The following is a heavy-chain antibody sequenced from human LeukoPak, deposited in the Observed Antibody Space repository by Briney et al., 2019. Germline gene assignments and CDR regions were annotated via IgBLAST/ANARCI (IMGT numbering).Heavy chain of an antibody. D-gene: IGHD3-10*01. V-gene: IGHV3-23*01. Sequence: GGSLRLSCAASGLTISSYAMSWVRQAPGKGPEWVSAISGSGGSTYYADSVKGRFTISRDNSKNTLYLQMNSLRAEDTAVYYCAKDLWDYGSGSYYIPFDYWGQGTLVTVSS. CDR2: ISGSGGST. CDR3: AKDLWDYGSGSYYIPFDY. J-gene: IGHJ4*02. CDR1: GLTISSYA.